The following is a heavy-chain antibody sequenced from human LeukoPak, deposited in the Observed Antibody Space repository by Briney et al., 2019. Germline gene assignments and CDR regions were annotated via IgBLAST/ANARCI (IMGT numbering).Heavy chain of an antibody. J-gene: IGHJ4*02. D-gene: IGHD6-19*01. CDR1: GFTFSSYG. V-gene: IGHV3-30*18. CDR2: ISSDGSNK. Sequence: PGRSLRLSCAASGFTFSSYGMHWVRQAPGKGLESLAVISSDGSNKYYPDSVKGRFTISRDNSKNTLYLQMNSLRPEDTAVYSCAKDRDSSGWRYFDYWGQGTLVTVSS. CDR3: AKDRDSSGWRYFDY.